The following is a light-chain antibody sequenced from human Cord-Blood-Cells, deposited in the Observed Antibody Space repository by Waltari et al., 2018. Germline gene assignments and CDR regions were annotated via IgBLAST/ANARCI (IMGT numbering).Light chain of an antibody. V-gene: IGLV2-14*03. CDR1: SSDVGGYNY. J-gene: IGLJ1*01. CDR2: DVS. CDR3: SSYTSSSTYV. Sequence: QSALTQPASVSGSPGQSITISCTGTSSDVGGYNYVSLYQHHPGKAPKLMIYDVSNRPSGVSNRFSGSKSGNTASLTISGLQAEDEADYYCSSYTSSSTYVFGTGTKVTVL.